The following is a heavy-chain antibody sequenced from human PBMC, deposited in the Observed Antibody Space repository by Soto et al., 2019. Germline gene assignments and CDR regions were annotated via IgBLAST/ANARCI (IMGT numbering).Heavy chain of an antibody. V-gene: IGHV1-3*01. CDR2: INAGNGNT. CDR3: ARFGGTMVRGVPFRGIDV. D-gene: IGHD3-10*01. J-gene: IGHJ6*02. Sequence: GASVKVSCKASGYTFTSYAMHWVRQAPGQRLEWMGWINAGNGNTKYSQKFQGRVTITRDTSASTAYMELSSLRSEDTAVYYCARFGGTMVRGVPFRGIDVWAQRTTDTVSS. CDR1: GYTFTSYA.